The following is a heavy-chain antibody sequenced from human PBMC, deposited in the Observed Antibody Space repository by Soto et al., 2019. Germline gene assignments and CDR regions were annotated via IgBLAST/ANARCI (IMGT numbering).Heavy chain of an antibody. V-gene: IGHV1-69*02. J-gene: IGHJ4*02. CDR1: GGTFSSYT. Sequence: ASVKVSCKASGGTFSSYTISWVRQAPGQGLEWMGRIIPILGIANYAQKFQGRVTITADKSTSTAYMELSSLRSEDTAVYYCARGSGYGGDPSGYGEGPDYWGQGTLVTVSS. CDR3: ARGSGYGGDPSGYGEGPDY. D-gene: IGHD5-12*01. CDR2: IIPILGIA.